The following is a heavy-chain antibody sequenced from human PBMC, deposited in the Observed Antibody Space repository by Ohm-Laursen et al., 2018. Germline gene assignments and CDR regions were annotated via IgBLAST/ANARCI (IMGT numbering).Heavy chain of an antibody. Sequence: GTLSLTWTVSGGSISSYYWSWIRQPPGKGLEWIGYIYYSGSTDYNPSLKSRFTISVDTSKNQFSLRLSSVTAADTAVYYCARHVEWEPGLVWFDPWGQGTLVTVSS. CDR3: ARHVEWEPGLVWFDP. V-gene: IGHV4-59*08. D-gene: IGHD1-26*01. J-gene: IGHJ5*02. CDR2: IYYSGST. CDR1: GGSISSYY.